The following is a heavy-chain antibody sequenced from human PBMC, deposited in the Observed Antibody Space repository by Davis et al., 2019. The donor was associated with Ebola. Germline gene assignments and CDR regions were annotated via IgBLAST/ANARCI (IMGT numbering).Heavy chain of an antibody. V-gene: IGHV3-30-3*01. D-gene: IGHD3-22*01. CDR1: GFTFSFYA. J-gene: IGHJ4*02. CDR3: AREGFGEYYDSSGHPDY. Sequence: PGGSLRLSCATSGFTFSFYAMHWVRQAPGRGLEWVAVMSNDGSNKYYPDSVKGRFTISRDNSKNTLYLQMNSLRGEDTAGYYCAREGFGEYYDSSGHPDYWGQGTLVTVSS. CDR2: MSNDGSNK.